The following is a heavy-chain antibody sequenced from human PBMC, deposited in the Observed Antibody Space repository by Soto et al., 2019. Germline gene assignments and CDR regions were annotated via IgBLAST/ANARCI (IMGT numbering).Heavy chain of an antibody. J-gene: IGHJ5*02. D-gene: IGHD3-22*01. CDR1: GFTVSSNY. Sequence: EVQLVESGGGLVQPGGSLRLSCAASGFTVSSNYMSWVRQAPGKGLEWVSVIYSGGTTYYADSVKGRFTISRDNSKNTLYLQMNSLRDEDTAVDYCARNGDSSDYRGWFDPWGQGTLVTVSS. V-gene: IGHV3-66*01. CDR2: IYSGGTT. CDR3: ARNGDSSDYRGWFDP.